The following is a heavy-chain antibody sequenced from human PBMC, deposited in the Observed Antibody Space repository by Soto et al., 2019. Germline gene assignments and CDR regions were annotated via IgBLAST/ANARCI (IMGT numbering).Heavy chain of an antibody. J-gene: IGHJ4*02. CDR1: GGSFSGYY. V-gene: IGHV4-34*01. D-gene: IGHD2-8*02. CDR2: ITHSGST. CDR3: ARDKITGLFDY. Sequence: QVQLQQWGAGLLKPSETLSLTCAVYGGSFSGYYWTWIRQPPGTGLEWIGEITHSGSTNYNPSLKSRVTISVDTSKNQFSLKLTSVTDADTAVYYCARDKITGLFDYWGQGTLVTVSS.